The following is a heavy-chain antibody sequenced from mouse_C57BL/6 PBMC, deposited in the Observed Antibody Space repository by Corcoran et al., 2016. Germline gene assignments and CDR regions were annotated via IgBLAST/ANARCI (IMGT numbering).Heavy chain of an antibody. J-gene: IGHJ4*01. Sequence: QVQLKQSGAELVRPGASVKLSCKASGYTFTDYYINWVKQRPGQGLEWIARIYPGSGNTYYNEKFKGKAKLTAEKSSSTAYMQLSSLTSEDSAVYFCARRDGSSYAMDYWGQGTSVTVSS. CDR2: IYPGSGNT. D-gene: IGHD1-1*01. V-gene: IGHV1-76*01. CDR1: GYTFTDYY. CDR3: ARRDGSSYAMDY.